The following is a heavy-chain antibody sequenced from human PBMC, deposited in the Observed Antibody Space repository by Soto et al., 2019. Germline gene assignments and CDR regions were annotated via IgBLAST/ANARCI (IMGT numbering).Heavy chain of an antibody. Sequence: QVQLVESGGGVVQPGRSLRLSCAASGFTFSSYGINWVRQAPGKGLEWVAVISYDGSNKYYADSVKGRFTISRDSSKNMRYLQMNSRRAEDTAVYYCAKEDSSSWHYYYGMDVWGQGTTVTVSS. CDR3: AKEDSSSWHYYYGMDV. CDR1: GFTFSSYG. D-gene: IGHD6-13*01. J-gene: IGHJ6*02. V-gene: IGHV3-30*18. CDR2: ISYDGSNK.